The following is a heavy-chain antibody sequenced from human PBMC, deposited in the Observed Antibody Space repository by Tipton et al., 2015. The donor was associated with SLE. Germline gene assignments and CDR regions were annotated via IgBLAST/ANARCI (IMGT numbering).Heavy chain of an antibody. CDR3: ARVVKGSSWYWFDP. CDR2: IYYREGT. CDR1: GDSINSYY. Sequence: TLSLTCTVSGDSINSYYWSWIRQPPGEGLEWIGYIYYREGTNYSPSLKSRVSMSVDTSKNQFSLKLTSVTAADTAVYYCARVVKGSSWYWFDPWGQGTLVTVSS. J-gene: IGHJ5*02. D-gene: IGHD6-13*01. V-gene: IGHV4-59*01.